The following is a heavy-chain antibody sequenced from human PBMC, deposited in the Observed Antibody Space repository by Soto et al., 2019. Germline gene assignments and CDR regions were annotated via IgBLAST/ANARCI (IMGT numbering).Heavy chain of an antibody. CDR2: IVVGSGNT. J-gene: IGHJ5*02. Sequence: ASVKVSCKASGFTFTSSAVRWVRQARGQRLEWIGWIVVGSGNTNYAQKFQERVTITRDMSTSTAYMELSSLRSEDTAVYYCAAEDSSGYLTFDPWGQGTLVTVSS. CDR3: AAEDSSGYLTFDP. CDR1: GFTFTSSA. D-gene: IGHD3-22*01. V-gene: IGHV1-58*01.